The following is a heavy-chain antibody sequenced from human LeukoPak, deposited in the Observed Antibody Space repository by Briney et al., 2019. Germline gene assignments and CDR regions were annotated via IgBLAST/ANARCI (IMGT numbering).Heavy chain of an antibody. Sequence: PSETLSLTCTVSGGSISSYYWSWIRQPAGKGLEWIGRIYTSGSTNYNPSLKSRVTMSVDTSKNQFSLKLSSVTAADTAVYYCAIGYCSGGSCFFDYWGQGTLVTVSS. D-gene: IGHD2-15*01. CDR3: AIGYCSGGSCFFDY. CDR2: IYTSGST. J-gene: IGHJ4*02. V-gene: IGHV4-4*07. CDR1: GGSISSYY.